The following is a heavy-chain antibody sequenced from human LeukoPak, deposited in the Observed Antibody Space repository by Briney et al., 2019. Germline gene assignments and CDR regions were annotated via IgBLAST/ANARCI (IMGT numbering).Heavy chain of an antibody. J-gene: IGHJ3*02. V-gene: IGHV4-34*01. Sequence: SETLSLTCAVYGGSFSGYYWSWIRQPPGKGLEWIGEINHSGSTTYNPSLKSRVTISVDTSKKQFSLKLSSVTAADTAVYHCARTVPNSSGWPLSVGHDAFDIWGQGTMVTVSS. CDR2: INHSGST. CDR1: GGSFSGYY. CDR3: ARTVPNSSGWPLSVGHDAFDI. D-gene: IGHD6-19*01.